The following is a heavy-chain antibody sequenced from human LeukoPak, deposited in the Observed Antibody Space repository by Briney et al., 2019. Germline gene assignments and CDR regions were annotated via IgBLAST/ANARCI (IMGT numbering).Heavy chain of an antibody. D-gene: IGHD6-19*01. Sequence: PSETLSLTCAVSGGSISSSSSICWTWVRQPPGKGLEWIGEIYHSGATNYNPSLKSRVTISVDKSKNQFSLKLSSVTAADTAMYYCARGGTTVAGTFWFDPWGQGTLVTVSS. J-gene: IGHJ5*02. V-gene: IGHV4-4*02. CDR1: GGSISSSSSIC. CDR2: IYHSGAT. CDR3: ARGGTTVAGTFWFDP.